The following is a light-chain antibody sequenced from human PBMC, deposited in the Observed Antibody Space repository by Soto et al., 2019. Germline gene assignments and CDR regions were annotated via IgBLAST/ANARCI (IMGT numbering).Light chain of an antibody. V-gene: IGKV3-15*01. J-gene: IGKJ4*01. Sequence: ETGMTQSPATLSVSPGERATLSCRASQSVYNNLAWYQQKPGQAPRLLIYSTSTRATGIPARISGSGSGTEFTLTISSLQSEDFAVYYCQQYNDWPLTFGGGTKVEIK. CDR1: QSVYNN. CDR2: STS. CDR3: QQYNDWPLT.